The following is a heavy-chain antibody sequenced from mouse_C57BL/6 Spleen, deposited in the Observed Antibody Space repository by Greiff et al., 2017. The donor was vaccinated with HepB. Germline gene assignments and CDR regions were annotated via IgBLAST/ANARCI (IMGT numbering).Heavy chain of an antibody. CDR2: INPGSGGT. CDR3: ARSSYYDYWYFDV. J-gene: IGHJ1*03. CDR1: GYAFTNYL. V-gene: IGHV1-54*01. D-gene: IGHD2-4*01. Sequence: QVQLQQSGAELVRPGPSVKVSCKASGYAFTNYLIEWVKQRPGQGLEWIGVINPGSGGTNYNEKFKGKATLTADKSSSTAYMQLSSLTSEDSAVYFCARSSYYDYWYFDVWGTGTTVTVSS.